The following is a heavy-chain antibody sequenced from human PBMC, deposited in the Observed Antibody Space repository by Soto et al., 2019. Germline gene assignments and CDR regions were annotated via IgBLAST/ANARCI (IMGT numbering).Heavy chain of an antibody. Sequence: QVQLVQSGAEVKKPGSSVKVSCKASGGTFSSYAISWVRQAPGQGLEWMGGIIPIFGTANYAQKFQGRVTIHADXXSXTXXRELSSLRYEDTAVYDCARGPVNMIVVVHDNYCDYWGQGPLVTVSS. CDR1: GGTFSSYA. CDR2: IIPIFGTA. J-gene: IGHJ4*02. V-gene: IGHV1-69*12. D-gene: IGHD3-22*01. CDR3: ARGPVNMIVVVHDNYCDY.